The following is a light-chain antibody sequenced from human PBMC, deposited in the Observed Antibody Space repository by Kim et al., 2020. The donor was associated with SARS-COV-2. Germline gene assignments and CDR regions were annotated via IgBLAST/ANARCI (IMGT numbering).Light chain of an antibody. CDR2: LAS. CDR1: QTISTW. CDR3: QHGIRFPYT. V-gene: IGKV1-5*03. Sequence: DIQMTQSPSTLSASVGDRVTITCRASQTISTWLAWYQQKPGKAPKLLLYLASTLESGVPSRFSGSGSGTEFTLTIDSLQPDDFATYYCQHGIRFPYTFGQGTKLEI. J-gene: IGKJ2*01.